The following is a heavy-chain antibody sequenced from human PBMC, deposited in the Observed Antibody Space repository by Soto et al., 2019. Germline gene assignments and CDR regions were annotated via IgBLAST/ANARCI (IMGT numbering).Heavy chain of an antibody. Sequence: QAQLVESGGGVVQPGTSLRLSCAASGFTISTHGMHWVRQAPGKGLEWLANIWYDGSNKFYAESVKGRFSISKDNSKNTLYLQMSSLRAEDTAVYYCAAATTWNFHFPYRGQGTQVTGSS. CDR1: GFTISTHG. D-gene: IGHD1-7*01. CDR2: IWYDGSNK. V-gene: IGHV3-33*03. J-gene: IGHJ4*02. CDR3: AAATTWNFHFPY.